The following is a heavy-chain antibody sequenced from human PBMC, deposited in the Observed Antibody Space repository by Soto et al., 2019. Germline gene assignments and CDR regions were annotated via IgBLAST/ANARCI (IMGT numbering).Heavy chain of an antibody. V-gene: IGHV3-11*04. D-gene: IGHD1-26*01. CDR3: ARDPGSYHFDY. Sequence: PGGSLRLSCGASGFTFSDYYMTWTRQAPGEGLEWVSYISSSGSTIYYADSVKGRFTISRDNAKNSLYLQMNSLRAEDMAVYYCARDPGSYHFDYWGQGTLGTVSS. CDR1: GFTFSDYY. CDR2: ISSSGSTI. J-gene: IGHJ4*02.